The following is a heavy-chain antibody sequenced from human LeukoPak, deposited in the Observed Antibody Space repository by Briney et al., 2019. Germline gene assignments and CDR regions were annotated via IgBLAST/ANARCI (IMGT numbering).Heavy chain of an antibody. V-gene: IGHV4-4*02. J-gene: IGHJ4*02. CDR3: ATRYCSGGSCYSAY. Sequence: SGTLSLTCAVSGGSISSSNWWSWVRQPPGKGLEWIGEIYYSGNTNYNPSLKSRVTISVDKSKNQFSLNLSSVTAADTAVYYCATRYCSGGSCYSAYWGQGTLVTVSS. CDR1: GGSISSSNW. CDR2: IYYSGNT. D-gene: IGHD2-15*01.